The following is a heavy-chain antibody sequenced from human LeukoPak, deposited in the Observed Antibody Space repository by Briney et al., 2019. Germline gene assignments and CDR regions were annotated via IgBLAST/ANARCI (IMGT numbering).Heavy chain of an antibody. V-gene: IGHV6-1*01. D-gene: IGHD6-13*01. CDR2: TSYRSKWFT. CDR3: ARGDQQQPVPDAFDI. CDR1: GDSVSSNSAA. J-gene: IGHJ3*02. Sequence: SQTLSLTCAISGDSVSSNSAAWNWIRQSPSRGLEWLGRTSYRSKWFTDYAVSVKSRITINSDTSKNQFSLQLNSVTPEDTALYYCARGDQQQPVPDAFDIWGQGTMVRVSS.